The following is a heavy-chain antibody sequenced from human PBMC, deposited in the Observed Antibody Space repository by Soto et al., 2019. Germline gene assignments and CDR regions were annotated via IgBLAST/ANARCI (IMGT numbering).Heavy chain of an antibody. V-gene: IGHV1-69*12. D-gene: IGHD4-4*01. J-gene: IGHJ6*02. Sequence: QVQLLKSGAEMKEPGSSVKVSCKTSGGTFSSSAISWLRQAPGQGLEWMGGIIPLFRTPDYAQKFQGRVTIAADESTSTAYMELSSLRSEDTAVYYCARDNDRLQLGGNYYYILDVWGQGTTITVSS. CDR1: GGTFSSSA. CDR2: IIPLFRTP. CDR3: ARDNDRLQLGGNYYYILDV.